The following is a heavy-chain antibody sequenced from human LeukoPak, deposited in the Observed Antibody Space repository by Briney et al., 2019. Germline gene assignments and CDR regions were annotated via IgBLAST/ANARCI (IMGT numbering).Heavy chain of an antibody. V-gene: IGHV4-61*02. D-gene: IGHD5-12*01. CDR2: IYTSGST. CDR1: GGSISSGSYY. Sequence: SETLSLTCTVSGGSISSGSYYWRWIRQPAGKGLEWIGRIYTSGSTNYNPSLKSRVTISVDTSKNQFSLKLSSVTAADTAVYYCARDGYSGYEFDYWGQGTLVTVSS. J-gene: IGHJ4*02. CDR3: ARDGYSGYEFDY.